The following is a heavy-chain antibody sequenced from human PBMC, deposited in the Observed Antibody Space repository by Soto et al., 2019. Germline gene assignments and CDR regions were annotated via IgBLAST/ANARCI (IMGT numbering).Heavy chain of an antibody. CDR3: ARGLASGDY. CDR1: GYTLTSFY. D-gene: IGHD6-6*01. V-gene: IGHV1-46*03. Sequence: QVQLVQPGAEVKKPGASVKLSCKASGYTLTSFYIHWVRQAPGQGLEWMGIINTNGGSTNNAHNFQGRVTMTRDTSTSTVYMDLSSLRSEDTAVYYCARGLASGDYWGQGTLVTVSS. CDR2: INTNGGST. J-gene: IGHJ4*02.